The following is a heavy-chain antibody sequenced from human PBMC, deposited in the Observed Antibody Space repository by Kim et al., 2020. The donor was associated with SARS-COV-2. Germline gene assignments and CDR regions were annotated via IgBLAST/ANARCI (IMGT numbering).Heavy chain of an antibody. J-gene: IGHJ4*02. CDR1: GGSISSYY. Sequence: SETLSLTCTVSGGSISSYYWSWIRQPPGKGLEWIGYIYYSGSTNYNPSLKSRVTISVDTSKNQFSLKLSSVTAADTAVYYCARVEPLAYCGGDCYQPFDYWGQGTLVTVSS. CDR2: IYYSGST. D-gene: IGHD2-21*02. CDR3: ARVEPLAYCGGDCYQPFDY. V-gene: IGHV4-59*01.